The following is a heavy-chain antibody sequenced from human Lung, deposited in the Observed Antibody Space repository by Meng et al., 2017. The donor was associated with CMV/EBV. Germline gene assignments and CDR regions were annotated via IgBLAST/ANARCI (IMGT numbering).Heavy chain of an antibody. D-gene: IGHD1-1*01. Sequence: ESLKISCAASGFTDSSDYMSWVRQAPGKGLEWVSVIYGGGGTDYGDPVKGRFTISRDSSQNPVYLQINGLRAEDTAVYYCGRDPGLPNGIHVWGQGTTVTVSS. CDR1: GFTDSSDY. CDR2: IYGGGGT. J-gene: IGHJ6*02. CDR3: GRDPGLPNGIHV. V-gene: IGHV3-53*01.